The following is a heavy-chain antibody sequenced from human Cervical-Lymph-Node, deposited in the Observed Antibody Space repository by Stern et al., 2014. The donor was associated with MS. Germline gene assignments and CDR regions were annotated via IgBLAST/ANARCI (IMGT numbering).Heavy chain of an antibody. CDR2: IYPGDSDT. J-gene: IGHJ5*02. Sequence: VQLVESGAEVKKPGESLKISCKGSGYSFTSYWIGWVRQMPGKGLEWMGIIYPGDSDTRYSPSFQGQVTISADKSISTAYLQWSSLKASDTAMYYCARVTYYYDSSGYYYGGWFDPWGQGTLVTVSS. CDR1: GYSFTSYW. V-gene: IGHV5-51*01. D-gene: IGHD3-22*01. CDR3: ARVTYYYDSSGYYYGGWFDP.